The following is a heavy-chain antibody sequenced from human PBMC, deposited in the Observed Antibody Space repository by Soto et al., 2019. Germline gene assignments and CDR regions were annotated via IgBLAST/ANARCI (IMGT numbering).Heavy chain of an antibody. CDR2: FDPEDGET. D-gene: IGHD1-1*01. Sequence: QVQLLQSGAEVKKPGASVKVSCKVSGHTLTELSMHWVRQAPGRGLEWMGGFDPEDGETISAQKFQGRVTMTEDISTDSTYMEMTSLTSEDTAVYYCAAGGTRWLHSPFDYWGQGTLVTISS. CDR1: GHTLTELS. CDR3: AAGGTRWLHSPFDY. V-gene: IGHV1-24*01. J-gene: IGHJ4*02.